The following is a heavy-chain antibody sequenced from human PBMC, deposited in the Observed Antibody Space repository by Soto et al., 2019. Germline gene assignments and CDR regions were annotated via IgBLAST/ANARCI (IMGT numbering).Heavy chain of an antibody. Sequence: QVQLVESGGGVVQPGRSLRLSCAASGFTFSSYGMHWVRQAPGKGLEWVAVISYDGSNKYYADSVKGRFTISRDNSKNTLYLQMNSLRAEDTAVYYCAQDGLYCSGGSCYSAINYYYYYGMDVWGQGTTVTVSS. D-gene: IGHD2-15*01. J-gene: IGHJ6*02. CDR1: GFTFSSYG. V-gene: IGHV3-30*18. CDR2: ISYDGSNK. CDR3: AQDGLYCSGGSCYSAINYYYYYGMDV.